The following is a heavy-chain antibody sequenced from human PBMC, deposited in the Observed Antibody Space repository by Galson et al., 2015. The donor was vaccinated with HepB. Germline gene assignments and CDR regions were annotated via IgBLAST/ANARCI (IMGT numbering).Heavy chain of an antibody. V-gene: IGHV4-59*08. CDR3: ARLKLDYSNYPRYNWFDP. D-gene: IGHD4-11*01. Sequence: SETLSLTCTVSGGSISSYYWSWIRQPPGKGLEWIGYIYYSGSTNYNPSLKSRVTISVDTSKNQFSLKLSSVTAADTAVYYCARLKLDYSNYPRYNWFDPWGQGTLVTVSS. J-gene: IGHJ5*02. CDR2: IYYSGST. CDR1: GGSISSYY.